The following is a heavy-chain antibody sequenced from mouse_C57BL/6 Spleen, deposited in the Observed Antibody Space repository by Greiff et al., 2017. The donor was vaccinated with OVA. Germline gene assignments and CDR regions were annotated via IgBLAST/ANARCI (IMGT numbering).Heavy chain of an antibody. CDR3: TRRPYYDSLHWYFDV. CDR1: GYTFTSYW. J-gene: IGHJ1*03. Sequence: VHVKQSGTVLARPGASVKMSCKTSGYTFTSYWMHWVKQRPGQGLEWIGAIYPGNSDTSYNQKFKGKAKLTAVTSASTAYMELSSLTNEDSAVYYCTRRPYYDSLHWYFDVWGTGTTVTVSS. CDR2: IYPGNSDT. V-gene: IGHV1-5*01. D-gene: IGHD2-4*01.